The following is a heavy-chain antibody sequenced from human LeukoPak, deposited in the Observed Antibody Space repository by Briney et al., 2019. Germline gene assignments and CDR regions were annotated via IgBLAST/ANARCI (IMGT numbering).Heavy chain of an antibody. CDR2: VTGSGANS. Sequence: GGSLRLSCAASGFPFSTYAMNWVRQAPGKGLEWVSAVTGSGANSYYADSVKGRFSVSRDNSKNMVYLQMSSLRAEDTALYYCAKSDYGYYFDSWGQGTLVIVSS. V-gene: IGHV3-23*01. CDR1: GFPFSTYA. D-gene: IGHD4-17*01. CDR3: AKSDYGYYFDS. J-gene: IGHJ4*02.